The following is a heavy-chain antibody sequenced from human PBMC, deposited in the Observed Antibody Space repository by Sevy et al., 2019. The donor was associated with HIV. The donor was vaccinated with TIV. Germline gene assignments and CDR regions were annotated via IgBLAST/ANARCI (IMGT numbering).Heavy chain of an antibody. CDR1: GGSISSSSYY. D-gene: IGHD3-22*01. V-gene: IGHV4-39*02. Sequence: SETLSLTCTVSGGSISSSSYYWGWIRQPPGKGLEWIGSIYYGGSTYYNPSLKSRVTISVDTSKNQFSLKLSSVTAADTAVYYCAGETKDYYDSSGYLYYFDYWGQGTLVTVSS. J-gene: IGHJ4*02. CDR2: IYYGGST. CDR3: AGETKDYYDSSGYLYYFDY.